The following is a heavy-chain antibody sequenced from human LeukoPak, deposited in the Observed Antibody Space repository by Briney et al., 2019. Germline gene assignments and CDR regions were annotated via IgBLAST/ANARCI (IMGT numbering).Heavy chain of an antibody. CDR3: AATLGYCSGGSCFALPDY. J-gene: IGHJ4*02. D-gene: IGHD2-15*01. V-gene: IGHV1-58*02. CDR2: IVVGSGNT. CDR1: GFTFTSSA. Sequence: SVKVSCKASGFTFTSSAMKWVRQSRGQRLEWIGWIVVGSGNTNYAQKFQERVTITRDMSTSTAYMELSSLRSEDTAVYYCAATLGYCSGGSCFALPDYWGQGTLVTVSS.